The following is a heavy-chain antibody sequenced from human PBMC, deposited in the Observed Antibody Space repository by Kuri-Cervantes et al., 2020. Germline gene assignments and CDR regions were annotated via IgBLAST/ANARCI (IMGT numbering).Heavy chain of an antibody. CDR3: ARSGSGSLRGAFDI. D-gene: IGHD3-10*01. CDR1: GGSFSGYY. V-gene: IGHV4-34*01. CDR2: INHSGST. J-gene: IGHJ3*02. Sequence: GSLRLSCAVYGGSFSGYYWSWIRQPPGKGLEWIGEINHSGSTNYNPSLKSRVTISVDTSKNQFSLKLSSVTAADTAVYYCARSGSGSLRGAFDIWGQGTMVTVSS.